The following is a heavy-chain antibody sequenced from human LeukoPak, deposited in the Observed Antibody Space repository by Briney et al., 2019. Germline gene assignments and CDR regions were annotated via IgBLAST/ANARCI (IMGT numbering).Heavy chain of an antibody. CDR1: GGSISSYY. D-gene: IGHD3-10*01. Sequence: SETLSPTCTVSGGSISSYYWSWIRQPPGKGLEWIGYIYYSGSTNYNPSLKSRVTISVDTSKNQFSLKLSSVTAADTAVYYCARWGLDGDYFDYWGQGTLVTVSS. J-gene: IGHJ4*02. CDR3: ARWGLDGDYFDY. V-gene: IGHV4-59*01. CDR2: IYYSGST.